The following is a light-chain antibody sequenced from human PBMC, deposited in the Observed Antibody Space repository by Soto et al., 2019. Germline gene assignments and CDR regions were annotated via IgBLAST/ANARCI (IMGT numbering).Light chain of an antibody. CDR3: SSYTSSSTLGV. CDR2: DVS. V-gene: IGLV2-14*01. J-gene: IGLJ1*01. CDR1: SSDVGGYNY. Sequence: QSVLPQPSSVSGSPGQSITISCTRTSSDVGGYNYVSWYQQHPGKAPKLMIYDVSNRPSGVSNRFSGSKSGNTASLTISGLQAEDEADYYCSSYTSSSTLGVFGTGTKVTVL.